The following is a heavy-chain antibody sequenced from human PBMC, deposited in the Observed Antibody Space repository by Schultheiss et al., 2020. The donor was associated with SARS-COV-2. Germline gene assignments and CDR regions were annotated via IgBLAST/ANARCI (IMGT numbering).Heavy chain of an antibody. CDR1: GGSISSYY. CDR3: ARGSSGWWGYFDY. D-gene: IGHD6-19*01. CDR2: IYYSGST. Sequence: SETLSLTCTVSGGSISSYYWSWIRQPPGKGLEWIGSIYYSGSTNYNPSLKSRVTISVDTSKNQFSLKLSSVTAADTAVYYCARGSSGWWGYFDYWGQGTLVTVSS. V-gene: IGHV4-59*01. J-gene: IGHJ4*02.